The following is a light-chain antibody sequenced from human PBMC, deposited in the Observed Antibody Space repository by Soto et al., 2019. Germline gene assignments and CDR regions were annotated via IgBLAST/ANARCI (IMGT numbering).Light chain of an antibody. J-gene: IGKJ4*01. V-gene: IGKV3D-20*02. CDR3: QQRNDGLT. CDR2: GAS. CDR1: KMVSPS. Sequence: VLTKSPASLSLSPGEGATSSCGSSKMVSPSLAWYQQKAGQSPRLLIYGASSRATDIPDRFSGTGSATDFTLSISRLEPEDSAVYFCQQRNDGLTFGGGSKVEIK.